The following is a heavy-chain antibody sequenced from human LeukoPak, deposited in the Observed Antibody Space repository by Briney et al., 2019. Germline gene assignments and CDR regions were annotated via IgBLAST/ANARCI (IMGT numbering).Heavy chain of an antibody. CDR1: GFTFSNYA. V-gene: IGHV3-23*01. J-gene: IGHJ4*02. Sequence: GGSLRLSCVASGFTFSNYAMGWVRQAPGKGLEWVSGIGGDGIFYTDSVRGRFTISRDNSKNTLSPQMNSLRADDTAVYYCVKELAAAGYPAFDSWGQGIVVTVSS. D-gene: IGHD6-13*01. CDR3: VKELAAAGYPAFDS. CDR2: IGGDGI.